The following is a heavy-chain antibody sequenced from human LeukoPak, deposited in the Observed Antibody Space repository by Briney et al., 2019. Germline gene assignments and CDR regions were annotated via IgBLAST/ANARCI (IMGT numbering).Heavy chain of an antibody. V-gene: IGHV4-4*07. J-gene: IGHJ4*02. CDR1: GGSISSYY. D-gene: IGHD6-13*01. Sequence: SETLSLTCTVSGGSISSYYWSWIRQPAGKGLEWIGRIYTSGSTNYNPSLKSRVTMSVDTSKNQFSLKLSSVTAADTAVYYCARDSRLGRQLDSFDYWGQGTLVTVSS. CDR2: IYTSGST. CDR3: ARDSRLGRQLDSFDY.